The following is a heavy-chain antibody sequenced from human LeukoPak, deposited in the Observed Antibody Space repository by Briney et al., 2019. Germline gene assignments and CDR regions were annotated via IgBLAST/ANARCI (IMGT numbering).Heavy chain of an antibody. Sequence: GGSLRLSCAASGFTFSDYYMSWIRQAPGKGLEWVSYISSSGSTIYYADSVKGRFTISRDNAKNSLYLQMNSLRAEDTAVYYCARDPDAYSSSWYLFDYWGQGTLVTVSS. CDR3: ARDPDAYSSSWYLFDY. J-gene: IGHJ4*02. V-gene: IGHV3-11*04. CDR1: GFTFSDYY. D-gene: IGHD6-13*01. CDR2: ISSSGSTI.